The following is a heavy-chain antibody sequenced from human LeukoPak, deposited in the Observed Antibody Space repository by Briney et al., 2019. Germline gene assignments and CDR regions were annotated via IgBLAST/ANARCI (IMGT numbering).Heavy chain of an antibody. CDR2: IWYDGSNK. CDR3: ARMGSSWYLFDY. Sequence: PGRSLRLSCAASGFTFSSYGMHWVRQAPGKGLEWVAVIWYDGSNKYYADSVKGRFTISRDNSKNTLYLQMNSLRAEDTAVYYCARMGSSWYLFDYWGQGTLVTVSS. CDR1: GFTFSSYG. V-gene: IGHV3-33*01. D-gene: IGHD6-13*01. J-gene: IGHJ4*02.